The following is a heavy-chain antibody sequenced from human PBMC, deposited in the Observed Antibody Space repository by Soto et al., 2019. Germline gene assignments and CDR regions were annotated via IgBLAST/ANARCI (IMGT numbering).Heavy chain of an antibody. CDR2: VSGSGGST. D-gene: IGHD5-12*01. CDR1: GFTFKSYA. Sequence: EVQLLESGGGLVQPGGSLRLSCAASGFTFKSYAMSWVRQAPGKGLEWVSAVSGSGGSTYYADSVRGRFTISRDNSDNMLYLQMNSLRAEDTALYYCAKDRVDGYKTFDHWGQGTLVIVSS. J-gene: IGHJ4*02. CDR3: AKDRVDGYKTFDH. V-gene: IGHV3-23*01.